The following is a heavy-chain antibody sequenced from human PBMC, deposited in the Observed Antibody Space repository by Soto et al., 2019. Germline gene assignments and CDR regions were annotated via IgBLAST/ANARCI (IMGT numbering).Heavy chain of an antibody. D-gene: IGHD1-1*01. Sequence: GGSLRLSCAASGFTFSSYGMHWVRQAPGKGLEWVAVISYDGSNKYYADSVKGRFTISRDNSKNTLYLQMNSLRAEDTAVYYCAKELGGNWNDVVDYWGQGTLVTVSS. J-gene: IGHJ4*02. CDR3: AKELGGNWNDVVDY. CDR2: ISYDGSNK. V-gene: IGHV3-30*18. CDR1: GFTFSSYG.